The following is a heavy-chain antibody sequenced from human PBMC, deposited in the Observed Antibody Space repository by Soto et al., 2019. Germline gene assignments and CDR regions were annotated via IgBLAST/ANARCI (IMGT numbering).Heavy chain of an antibody. V-gene: IGHV3-23*01. CDR3: AKRRGAGGHFDY. D-gene: IGHD2-15*01. Sequence: GESLKISCAASGFTFNGYAMGWVRQGPGEGLEWVAVVSIGGSTHYADSVRGRFTISRDNSKNTLSLQMNSLTAEDTAVYFCAKRRGAGGHFDYWGQGALVTVSS. CDR2: VSIGGST. J-gene: IGHJ4*02. CDR1: GFTFNGYA.